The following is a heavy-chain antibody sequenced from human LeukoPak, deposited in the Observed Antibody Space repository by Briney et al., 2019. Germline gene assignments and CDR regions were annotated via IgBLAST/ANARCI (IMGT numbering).Heavy chain of an antibody. J-gene: IGHJ5*02. V-gene: IGHV4-39*07. Sequence: SETLSLTCTVSGVSISSSSYYWGWIRQPPGKGLEWIGSIYYSGCTHYNPSLKSRVTISVDTSKNQFSLKLNSVTAADTAVYYCARGGYYGSGNDFRFDPWGQGTLVTVSS. CDR1: GVSISSSSYY. CDR2: IYYSGCT. D-gene: IGHD3-10*01. CDR3: ARGGYYGSGNDFRFDP.